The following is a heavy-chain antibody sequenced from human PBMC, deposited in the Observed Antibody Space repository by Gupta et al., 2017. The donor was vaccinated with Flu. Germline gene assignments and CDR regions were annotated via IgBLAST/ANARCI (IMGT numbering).Heavy chain of an antibody. D-gene: IGHD1-26*01. CDR2: IIPSVNKQ. J-gene: IGHJ6*02. CDR1: GGTFISYA. V-gene: IGHV1-69*06. CDR3: LKVNPPKSRAWEMDS. Sequence: QVQLVQSGAEVQKPGSSVTVSCTTSGGTFISYAISWVRQAPGQGLEWMGGIIPSVNKQKYEKKCQGRVTISADRSTSTAYMEMSNLKAEETAGYFCLKVNPPKSRAWEMDSGGQGTTVTVS.